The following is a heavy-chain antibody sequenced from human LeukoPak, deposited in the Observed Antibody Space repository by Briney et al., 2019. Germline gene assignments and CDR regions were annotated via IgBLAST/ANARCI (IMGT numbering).Heavy chain of an antibody. CDR1: GYSISSGYY. Sequence: PSETLSLTCTVSGYSISSGYYWGWIRQPPGKGLEWIGSIYHSGSTYYNPSLKSRVTISVDTSKNQFSLKLSSVTAADTAVYYCARVYPDYDFWSGSGYHYYMDVWGKGTTVTVSS. J-gene: IGHJ6*03. CDR2: IYHSGST. V-gene: IGHV4-38-2*02. CDR3: ARVYPDYDFWSGSGYHYYMDV. D-gene: IGHD3-3*01.